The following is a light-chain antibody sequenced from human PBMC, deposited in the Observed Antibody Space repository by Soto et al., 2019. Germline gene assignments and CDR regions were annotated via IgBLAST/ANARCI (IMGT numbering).Light chain of an antibody. Sequence: QSALTQPASVSGSPGQSITISCTGTSSDVGSYNLVSWYQQHPGKAPKLMIYEGSKRPSGVSNRFSGSKSGNTASLTISGLQAEDEADYYCCSYAGSSTFGAVFGGGTQLTFL. CDR2: EGS. CDR3: CSYAGSSTFGAV. V-gene: IGLV2-23*03. CDR1: SSDVGSYNL. J-gene: IGLJ7*01.